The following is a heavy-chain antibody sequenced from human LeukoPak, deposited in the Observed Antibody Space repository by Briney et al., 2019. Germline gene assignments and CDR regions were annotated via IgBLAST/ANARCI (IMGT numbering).Heavy chain of an antibody. CDR2: ISGSGSST. D-gene: IGHD2-15*01. CDR1: GFTFSSYA. V-gene: IGHV3-23*01. J-gene: IGHJ4*02. CDR3: ARDKAYCSGGSCYLPDY. Sequence: GGSLRLSCAASGFTFSSYAMSWVRQAPGEGLQWVSDISGSGSSTYYADSVRGRFTISRDYSKNTLYLQMNSLRAEDTAVYYCARDKAYCSGGSCYLPDYWGQGTLVTVSS.